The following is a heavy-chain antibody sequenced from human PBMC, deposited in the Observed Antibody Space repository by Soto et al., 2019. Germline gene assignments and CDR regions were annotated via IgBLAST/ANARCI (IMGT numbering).Heavy chain of an antibody. CDR3: ARRRGYSFLGYMDV. Sequence: PSETLSLTCTVSGGSISSSSYYWGWIRQPPGKGLEWIGSIYYSGSTYYNPSLKSRVTISVDTSKNQFSLKLSSVTAADTAVYYCARRRGYSFLGYMDVWGKGTTVTVSS. J-gene: IGHJ6*03. D-gene: IGHD3-16*01. V-gene: IGHV4-39*01. CDR1: GGSISSSSYY. CDR2: IYYSGST.